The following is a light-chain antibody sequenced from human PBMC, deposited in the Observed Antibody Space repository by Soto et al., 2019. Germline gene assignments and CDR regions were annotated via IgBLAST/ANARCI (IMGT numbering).Light chain of an antibody. CDR1: SSNIGAGYD. CDR3: QSYDSSLSGSV. Sequence: QSVLTQPPSVSGAPGQRVTISCTGSSSNIGAGYDVHWYQQLPGTAPKLLIYGNSNRPSGVPDRVSGSKSGTSAFLAITGLMAEDEADYYCQSYDSSLSGSVFGGGTKLTV. CDR2: GNS. J-gene: IGLJ3*02. V-gene: IGLV1-40*01.